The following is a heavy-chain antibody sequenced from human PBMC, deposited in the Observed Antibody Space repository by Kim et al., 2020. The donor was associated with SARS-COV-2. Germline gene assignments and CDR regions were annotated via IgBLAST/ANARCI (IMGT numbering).Heavy chain of an antibody. V-gene: IGHV1-18*01. Sequence: NGNTNNGEKFQGRVTMTTDTSTSTAYMELSSLRSDDTAIYFCARGEGWYDPWGQGTLVTVSS. D-gene: IGHD1-26*01. CDR3: ARGEGWYDP. J-gene: IGHJ5*02. CDR2: NGNT.